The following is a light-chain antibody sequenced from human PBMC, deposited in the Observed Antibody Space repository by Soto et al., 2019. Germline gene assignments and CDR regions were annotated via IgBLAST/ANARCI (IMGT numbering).Light chain of an antibody. V-gene: IGKV1-5*01. Sequence: DIQMTQSPSTLSASVGDRVTITCRASQSIGSWLAWYQQKPGIAPVLLIYDASSLESGVPSRFSGSGSGTEFTLTISSLQPDDFATYYCQQYDRSPTWTFGQGTKVEIK. J-gene: IGKJ1*01. CDR2: DAS. CDR3: QQYDRSPTWT. CDR1: QSIGSW.